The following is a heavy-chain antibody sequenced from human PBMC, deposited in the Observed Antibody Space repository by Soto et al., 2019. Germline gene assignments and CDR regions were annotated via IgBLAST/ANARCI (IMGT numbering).Heavy chain of an antibody. V-gene: IGHV3-48*03. J-gene: IGHJ4*02. CDR3: GKPGGGDSSGYDPYYFDY. D-gene: IGHD3-22*01. CDR2: ISSSGSII. CDR1: GFTFSSYE. Sequence: EVQLVESGGGLVQPGGSLRLSCAASGFTFSSYEMNWVRQAPGKGLEWVSYISSSGSIIYYADSVKGRFTISRDNAKKSLKLKMKSLRAEDTAIYYCGKPGGGDSSGYDPYYFDYWGQGTLVTVSS.